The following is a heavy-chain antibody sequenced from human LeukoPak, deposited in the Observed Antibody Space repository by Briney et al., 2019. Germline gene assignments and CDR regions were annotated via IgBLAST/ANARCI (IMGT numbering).Heavy chain of an antibody. V-gene: IGHV1-8*03. CDR3: ARDTTVSFDY. D-gene: IGHD4-17*01. CDR1: GYTFTSYG. J-gene: IGHJ4*02. Sequence: ASVKVSCKASGYTFTSYGINWVRQAPGQGLEWMGWMNPNSGNTGYAQKFQGRVTITRNTSISTAYMELSSLRSEDTAVYYCARDTTVSFDYWGQGTLVTVSS. CDR2: MNPNSGNT.